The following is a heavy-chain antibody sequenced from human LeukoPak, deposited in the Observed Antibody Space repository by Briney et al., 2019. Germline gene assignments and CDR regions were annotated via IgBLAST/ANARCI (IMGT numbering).Heavy chain of an antibody. J-gene: IGHJ4*02. V-gene: IGHV1-18*01. CDR3: ARGLSKLDY. CDR2: ISPYNGKT. CDR1: NYTFTSYG. Sequence: ASVKVSCKAFNYTFTSYGISWVRQAPGKGLEWMAWISPYNGKTLYAEKYQGRVTLTTETSTDTAFMELTSLTSDDTAVYHCARGLSKLDYWGQGTLVSVSS. D-gene: IGHD4-11*01.